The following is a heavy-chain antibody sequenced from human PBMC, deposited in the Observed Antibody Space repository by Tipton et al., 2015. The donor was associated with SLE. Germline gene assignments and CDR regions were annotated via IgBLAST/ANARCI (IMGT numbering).Heavy chain of an antibody. J-gene: IGHJ5*02. D-gene: IGHD1-26*01. CDR2: IYYSGST. CDR1: GGSISSYY. CDR3: ARGRGLGAQSWFDP. Sequence: TLSLTCTVSGGSISSYYWSWIRQPPGKGLEWIGYIYYSGSTNYNPSLKSRVTISVDTSKNQFPLKLSSVTAADTAVHYCARGRGLGAQSWFDPWGQGTLVTVSS. V-gene: IGHV4-59*01.